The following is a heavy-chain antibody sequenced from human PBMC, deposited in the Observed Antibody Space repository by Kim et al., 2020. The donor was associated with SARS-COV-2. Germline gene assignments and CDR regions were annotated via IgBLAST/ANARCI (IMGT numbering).Heavy chain of an antibody. V-gene: IGHV3-23*01. D-gene: IGHD4-17*01. CDR2: ISGSGGST. CDR1: GFTFSSYA. J-gene: IGHJ6*02. CDR3: AKASVTTYYYYDYGMDV. Sequence: GGSLRLSCAASGFTFSSYAMSWVRQAPGKGLEWVSAISGSGGSTYYADFVKGRFTISRDNSKNTLYLQMNSLRAEDTAVYYCAKASVTTYYYYDYGMDVWGQGTTIAVSS.